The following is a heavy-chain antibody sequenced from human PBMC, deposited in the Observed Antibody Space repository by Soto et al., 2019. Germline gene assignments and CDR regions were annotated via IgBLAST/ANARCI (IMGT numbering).Heavy chain of an antibody. CDR2: ISAYNGKT. CDR1: GYTFTSYG. D-gene: IGHD3-22*01. J-gene: IGHJ3*02. CDR3: ARDSLMIDVIDAFDI. Sequence: QVQLVQSGAEVKKPGASVKVSCKASGYTFTSYGISWVRQAPGQGLEWMGWISAYNGKTNYAQKLQGRVTMTTDTSTSTAYMELRSVRTDDTAVYYCARDSLMIDVIDAFDIWGQGTMVTVSS. V-gene: IGHV1-18*01.